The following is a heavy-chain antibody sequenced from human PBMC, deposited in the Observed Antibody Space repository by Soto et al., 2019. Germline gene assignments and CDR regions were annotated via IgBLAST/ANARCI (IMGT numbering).Heavy chain of an antibody. CDR2: IIPMFGTA. D-gene: IGHD5-18*01. V-gene: IGHV1-69*12. J-gene: IGHJ4*02. Sequence: QVQLVQSGAEVKKPESSVKVSCKAPGGTFSTYAISWVRQAPRQGLEWMGGIIPMFGTANYAQRFQDRVTITAAESTNTVYMELSSLRSEDTAVYFCASGIQLWLRRINNGYSGWGQGTLVTVSS. CDR1: GGTFSTYA. CDR3: ASGIQLWLRRINNGYSG.